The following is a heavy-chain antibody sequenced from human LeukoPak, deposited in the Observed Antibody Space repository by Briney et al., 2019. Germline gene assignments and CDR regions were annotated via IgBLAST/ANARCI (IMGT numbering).Heavy chain of an antibody. CDR3: ARGRGAGTIFGVVTLSQSRYYYYMGV. V-gene: IGHV4-59*11. CDR1: GGSISSHY. CDR2: IYYSGST. Sequence: SETLSLTCTVSGGSISSHYWSWIRQPPGKGLEWIGYIYYSGSTNYNPSLKSRVTISVDTSKNQFSLKLSSVTAADTAVYYCARGRGAGTIFGVVTLSQSRYYYYMGVWGKGTTVTVSS. D-gene: IGHD3-3*01. J-gene: IGHJ6*03.